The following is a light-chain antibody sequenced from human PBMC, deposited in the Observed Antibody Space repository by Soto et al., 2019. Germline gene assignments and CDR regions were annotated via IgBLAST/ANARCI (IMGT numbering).Light chain of an antibody. CDR3: LQDYNYPLT. CDR1: QAIRND. CDR2: AAS. V-gene: IGKV1-6*01. J-gene: IGKJ4*01. Sequence: AIQMTQSPSSLSASIGDRVTITCRASQAIRNDLGWFQQKPGKAPKLLISAASSLHSRVPSRFSGSGSGTDFTLTISSLQPEDSATYYCLQDYNYPLTFGGGTKVEIK.